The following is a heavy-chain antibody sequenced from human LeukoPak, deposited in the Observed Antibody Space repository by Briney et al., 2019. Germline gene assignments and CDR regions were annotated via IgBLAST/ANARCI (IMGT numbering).Heavy chain of an antibody. V-gene: IGHV1-69*02. Sequence: SVKVSCKASGGTFSSYTISWVRQAPGQGLEWMGRIIPILGIANYAQKFQGRVTITADKSTSTAYMELSSLRSEDTAVYYCARGGNEYSSSLRRWGQGTLATVSS. CDR1: GGTFSSYT. CDR3: ARGGNEYSSSLRR. D-gene: IGHD6-6*01. CDR2: IIPILGIA. J-gene: IGHJ4*02.